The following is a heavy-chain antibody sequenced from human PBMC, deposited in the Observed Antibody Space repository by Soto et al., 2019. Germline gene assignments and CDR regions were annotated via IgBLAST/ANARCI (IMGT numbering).Heavy chain of an antibody. Sequence: QVQQLASGPGLVKPWDTLSLTCTVSGAYVSDFSWSWIRQPAGKGLEWIGRITVNVITQYTPSFRSRVAMSMDTSMNQFSLNLQSATAADTALYYCARESGENWTYEDHWGQGTLVTVSS. CDR2: ITVNVIT. V-gene: IGHV4-4*07. D-gene: IGHD1-7*01. J-gene: IGHJ4*02. CDR3: ARESGENWTYEDH. CDR1: GAYVSDFS.